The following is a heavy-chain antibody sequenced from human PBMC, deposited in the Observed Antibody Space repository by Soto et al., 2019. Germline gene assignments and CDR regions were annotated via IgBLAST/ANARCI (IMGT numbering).Heavy chain of an antibody. Sequence: QVQLVQSGAEVKKPGSSVKVSCKASGGTFSSYAISWVRQAPGQGLEWMGGIIPIFGTANYAQKFQGRVTITADESTSTAYMELSSLRSEDTAVYYCAREGVPAAMSEDYYYYGMDVWGQGTTVTVSS. CDR1: GGTFSSYA. J-gene: IGHJ6*02. CDR2: IIPIFGTA. V-gene: IGHV1-69*01. D-gene: IGHD2-2*01. CDR3: AREGVPAAMSEDYYYYGMDV.